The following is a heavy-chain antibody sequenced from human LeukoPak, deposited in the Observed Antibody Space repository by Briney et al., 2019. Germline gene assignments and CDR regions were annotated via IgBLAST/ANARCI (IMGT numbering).Heavy chain of an antibody. CDR1: GFTVSSNY. J-gene: IGHJ4*02. CDR3: AIKRDSYGSGNYFDY. V-gene: IGHV3-66*01. D-gene: IGHD3-10*01. Sequence: GGSLRLSCAASGFTVSSNYMSWVRQAPGKGLEWVSVIYSGGSTYYADSVKGRFTISRDNSKNTLYVQMNSLRAEDTAVYYCAIKRDSYGSGNYFDYWAREPWSPSPQ. CDR2: IYSGGST.